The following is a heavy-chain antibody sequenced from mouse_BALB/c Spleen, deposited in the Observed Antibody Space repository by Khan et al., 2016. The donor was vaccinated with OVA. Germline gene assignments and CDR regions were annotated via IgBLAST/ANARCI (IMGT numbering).Heavy chain of an antibody. CDR2: ILPGSGTT. CDR3: ALYGSRGDY. J-gene: IGHJ2*01. V-gene: IGHV1-9*01. D-gene: IGHD1-1*01. Sequence: QVQLQQSGAELMKPGASVKISCKATGFTFSSYWIEWVKQRPGHGLVWVGQILPGSGTTNYNEKFKGKATFTADTSSNTVYMQLSSLTSEDSAVYYCALYGSRGDYWGQGTTLTVSS. CDR1: GFTFSSYW.